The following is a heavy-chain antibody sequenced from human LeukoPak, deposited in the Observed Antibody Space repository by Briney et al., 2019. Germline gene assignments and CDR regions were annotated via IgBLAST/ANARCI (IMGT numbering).Heavy chain of an antibody. CDR3: TRDSARWYYGSGSPWGWFDP. CDR2: IRSNAYGGPT. V-gene: IGHV3-49*04. D-gene: IGHD3-10*01. CDR1: GFTFGDYA. J-gene: IGHJ5*02. Sequence: GGSLRLSCTASGFTFGDYAMSWVRQAPGKGLEWVGFIRSNAYGGPTESAASVEGRFTISRDDSKSIAYLQMNSLKTEDTAVYYCTRDSARWYYGSGSPWGWFDPWGQGTLVTVSS.